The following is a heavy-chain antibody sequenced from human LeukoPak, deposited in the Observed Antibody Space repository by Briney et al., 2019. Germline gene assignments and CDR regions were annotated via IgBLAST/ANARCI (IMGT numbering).Heavy chain of an antibody. CDR1: GFTFTSSA. CDR3: AAAYDFWSGRDY. J-gene: IGHJ4*02. D-gene: IGHD3-3*01. V-gene: IGHV1-58*01. CDR2: IVVGSGNT. Sequence: SVKVSCKASGFTFTSSAVQWVRQARGQRLEWIGWIVVGSGNTNYAQKFQERVTITRDMSTSTAYTELSSLRSEDTAVYYCAAAYDFWSGRDYWGQGTLVTVSS.